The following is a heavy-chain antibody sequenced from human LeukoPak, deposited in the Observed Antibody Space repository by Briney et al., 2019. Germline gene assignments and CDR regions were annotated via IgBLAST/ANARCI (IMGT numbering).Heavy chain of an antibody. CDR2: IYTSGST. J-gene: IGHJ4*02. V-gene: IGHV4-4*07. D-gene: IGHD3-3*01. CDR1: GGSISSYY. CDR3: ARVRVVISGYYFDY. Sequence: PSETLSLTCTVSGGSISSYYWSWIRQPAGKGLEWIGRIYTSGSTNYNPSLKSRVTMSVDTSKDQFSLKLSSVTAADTAVYYCARVRVVISGYYFDYWGQGTLVTVSS.